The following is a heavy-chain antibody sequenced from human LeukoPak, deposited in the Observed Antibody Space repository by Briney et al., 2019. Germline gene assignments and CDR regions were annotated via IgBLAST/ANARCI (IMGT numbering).Heavy chain of an antibody. V-gene: IGHV4-39*01. CDR2: XYYSGST. Sequence: PSETLSLTCTVSGGSISSSSYYWGWIRQPPGKGXXXXXXXYYSGSTYYNPSLKSRVTISVDTSKNQFSLKLSSVTAADTAVYYCARHRGYCSSTSCYTEIDYWGQGTLVTVSS. CDR3: ARHRGYCSSTSCYTEIDY. J-gene: IGHJ4*02. D-gene: IGHD2-2*02. CDR1: GGSISSSSYY.